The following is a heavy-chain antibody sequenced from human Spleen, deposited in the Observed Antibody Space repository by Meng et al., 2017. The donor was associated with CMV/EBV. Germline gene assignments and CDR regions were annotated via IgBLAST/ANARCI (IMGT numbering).Heavy chain of an antibody. Sequence: GGSLRLSCAASGFTFSSYAMSWVHQAPGKGLEWVSAISGSGGSTYYADSAKGRFTISRDNSKNTLYLQMNSLRAEDKAVYYCAKDPEEYYPYLDYWGQGTLVTVSS. V-gene: IGHV3-23*01. CDR2: ISGSGGST. CDR1: GFTFSSYA. J-gene: IGHJ4*02. D-gene: IGHD2/OR15-2a*01. CDR3: AKDPEEYYPYLDY.